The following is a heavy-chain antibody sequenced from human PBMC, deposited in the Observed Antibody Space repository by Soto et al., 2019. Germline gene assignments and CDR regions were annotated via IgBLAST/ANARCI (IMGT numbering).Heavy chain of an antibody. D-gene: IGHD6-6*01. CDR1: GGTFSRYA. CDR3: ATSIAALPHYYGMDV. Sequence: QVQLVQSGAEVKKPGSSVKVSCKASGGTFSRYAISWVRQTPGQGLEWMVVIIPIFGTANYAQKFQGRVTITADEATIPAYMALGSLSSEDTAVYYCATSIAALPHYYGMDVWGQGTTVTVSS. J-gene: IGHJ6*02. V-gene: IGHV1-69*01. CDR2: IIPIFGTA.